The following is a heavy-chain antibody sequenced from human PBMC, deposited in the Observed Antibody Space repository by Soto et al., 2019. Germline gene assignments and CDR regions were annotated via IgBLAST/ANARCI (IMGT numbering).Heavy chain of an antibody. CDR1: GFTFSSYE. J-gene: IGHJ4*02. Sequence: GGSLRLSCAASGFTFSSYEMNWVRQAPGKGLEWVSYISSSGSTIYYADSVKGRFTISRDNAKNSLYLQMNSLRAEDTAVYYCASGPKVRVTTPPHWGQGTLVTVSS. CDR3: ASGPKVRVTTPPH. CDR2: ISSSGSTI. V-gene: IGHV3-48*03. D-gene: IGHD4-17*01.